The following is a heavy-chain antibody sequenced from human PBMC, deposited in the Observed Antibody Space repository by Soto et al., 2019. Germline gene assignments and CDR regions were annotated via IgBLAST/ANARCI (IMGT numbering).Heavy chain of an antibody. CDR2: ISAYNGNT. CDR1: GYTFSIYG. V-gene: IGHV1-18*01. CDR3: ARDRYCSSTSCYSQTDWFDP. J-gene: IGHJ5*02. Sequence: QVQLVQSGPEVKKPGASVKVSCKASGYTFSIYGISWVRQAPGQGLEWMGWISAYNGNTNYAQNLQGRVTMTTDTSTSTAYRELRSLRSDDTAVYYCARDRYCSSTSCYSQTDWFDPWGQGTLVTVSS. D-gene: IGHD2-2*01.